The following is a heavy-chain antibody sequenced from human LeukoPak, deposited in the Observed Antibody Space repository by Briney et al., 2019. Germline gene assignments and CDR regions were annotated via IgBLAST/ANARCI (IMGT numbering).Heavy chain of an antibody. J-gene: IGHJ4*02. V-gene: IGHV3-48*04. CDR3: ARDSAVGKTTVTALDY. D-gene: IGHD4-17*01. CDR2: ISSSSSAI. CDR1: GFTFSSYS. Sequence: AGGSLRLSCAASGFTFSSYSMNWVRQAPGKGLEWVSYISSSSSAIYFADSVKGRFTISRDNAKNSLYLQMNSLRAEDTAVYYCARDSAVGKTTVTALDYWGQGTLVTVSS.